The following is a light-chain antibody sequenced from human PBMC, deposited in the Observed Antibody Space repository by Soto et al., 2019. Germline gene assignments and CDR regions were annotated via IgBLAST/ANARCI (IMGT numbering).Light chain of an antibody. CDR1: QSVSSY. J-gene: IGKJ3*01. V-gene: IGKV3-11*01. Sequence: EIVLTQSPATLSLSPGERATLSCRASQSVSSYLAWYQQKPGQAPRLLIYDASNRATGIPARFSGSGSGTDFTLTISRLDPEHFAVYYCQQRSNWPPGFTFGPGTKVDIK. CDR2: DAS. CDR3: QQRSNWPPGFT.